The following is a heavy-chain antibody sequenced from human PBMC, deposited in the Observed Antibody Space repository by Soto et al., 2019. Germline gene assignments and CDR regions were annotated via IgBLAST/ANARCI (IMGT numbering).Heavy chain of an antibody. V-gene: IGHV3-33*01. CDR2: IWYDGSNK. D-gene: IGHD3-10*01. CDR1: GFTFSSYG. Sequence: SLRLSCAASGFTFSSYGMHWVRQAPGKGLEWVAVIWYDGSNKYYADSVKGRFTISRDNSKNTLYLQMNSLRAEDTAVYYCARENHGGWAFDIWGQGTMVTVS. J-gene: IGHJ3*02. CDR3: ARENHGGWAFDI.